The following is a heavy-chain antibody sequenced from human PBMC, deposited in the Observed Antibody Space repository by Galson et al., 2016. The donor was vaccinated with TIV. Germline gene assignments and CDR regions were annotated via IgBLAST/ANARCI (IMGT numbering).Heavy chain of an antibody. J-gene: IGHJ4*02. Sequence: TLSLTCTVSGGSISDYYWSWIRQPPGKGLDWIGYVYYTGSTDYNPSLKSRVTISVDTSKNQFSLRLSSVTAADTAMYYCARVHLGYFDYQGQGILVTVSS. D-gene: IGHD3-16*01. V-gene: IGHV4-59*01. CDR2: VYYTGST. CDR1: GGSISDYY. CDR3: ARVHLGYFDY.